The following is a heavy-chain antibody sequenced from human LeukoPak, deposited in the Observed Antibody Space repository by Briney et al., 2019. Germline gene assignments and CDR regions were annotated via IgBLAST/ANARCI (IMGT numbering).Heavy chain of an antibody. CDR1: FSDYY. CDR3: ARDDRSVVADPPYYYYGMDV. J-gene: IGHJ6*02. D-gene: IGHD2-15*01. Sequence: PSETLSLTCAFSDYYWSWIRQPPGKGLEWIGEINHSGTTNYNPSLKTRVTISVDTSKNQFSLQLTSVTAADTAVYYCARDDRSVVADPPYYYYGMDVWGQGTTVTVSS. CDR2: INHSGTT. V-gene: IGHV4-34*01.